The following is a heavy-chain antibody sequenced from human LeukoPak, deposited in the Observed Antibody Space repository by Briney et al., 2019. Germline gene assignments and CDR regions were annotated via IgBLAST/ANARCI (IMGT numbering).Heavy chain of an antibody. D-gene: IGHD3-16*01. Sequence: KPSETLSLICTVSGASISNSRDYWGWIRQPPGKGLEWIGYIYYSGSTYYNPSLKSRVTISVDTSKNQFSLKLSSVTAADTAVYYCARGGESLQESSDYWGQGTLVTVSS. J-gene: IGHJ4*02. V-gene: IGHV4-30-4*08. CDR3: ARGGESLQESSDY. CDR1: GASISNSRDY. CDR2: IYYSGST.